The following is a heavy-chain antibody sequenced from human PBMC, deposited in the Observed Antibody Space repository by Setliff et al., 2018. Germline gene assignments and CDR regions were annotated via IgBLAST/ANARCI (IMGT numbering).Heavy chain of an antibody. CDR2: INSGGSST. CDR1: GFTFSSSS. J-gene: IGHJ6*03. Sequence: GGSLRLSCAASGFTFSSSSMTWVRQAPGKGLEWVSAINSGGSSTYYADSVKGRFTISRDNAKNSVYLQVNSLRAEDTAVYYCATNPPKGPSGGYYYDDPYYYYMDVWGKGTTVTVSS. D-gene: IGHD3-22*01. V-gene: IGHV3-23*01. CDR3: ATNPPKGPSGGYYYDDPYYYYMDV.